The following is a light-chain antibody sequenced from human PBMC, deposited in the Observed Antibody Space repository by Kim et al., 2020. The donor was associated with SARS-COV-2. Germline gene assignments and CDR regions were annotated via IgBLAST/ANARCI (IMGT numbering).Light chain of an antibody. J-gene: IGKJ5*01. CDR1: RSISTY. V-gene: IGKV1-39*01. CDR3: QQTYSAPIT. Sequence: DIQMTQSPSSLSASVGDRVTITCRASRSISTYLNWYHQKPGRAPKLLIYHASTLESGVPSRFGGSGSGTDFTLTISSLQPEDFATYYCQQTYSAPITFGQGTRLEIK. CDR2: HAS.